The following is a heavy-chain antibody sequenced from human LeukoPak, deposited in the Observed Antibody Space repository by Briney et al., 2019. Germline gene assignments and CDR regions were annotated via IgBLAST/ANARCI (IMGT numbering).Heavy chain of an antibody. J-gene: IGHJ3*02. CDR2: FDPEDGET. CDR1: GYTLTELS. D-gene: IGHD3-9*01. V-gene: IGHV1-24*01. CDR3: ATRTWFDAFDI. Sequence: GASVKVSCKVSGYTLTELSMHWLRQAPGKWLEWMGGFDPEDGETIYAQKFQGRVTMTEDTSTDTAYMELSSLRSEDTAVYYCATRTWFDAFDIWGQGTMVTVSS.